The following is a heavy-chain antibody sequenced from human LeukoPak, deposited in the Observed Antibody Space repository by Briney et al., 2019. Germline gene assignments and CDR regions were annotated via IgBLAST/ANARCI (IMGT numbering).Heavy chain of an antibody. Sequence: PSETLSLTCGVSGGSVINTNWWTWVRQPPGKGLEWIGEVHLDGRTNYNPSLESRLTMSVDVSENQVSLKLTSVTAADTAVYYAREGGFYRPLDYSGQGTLVTVSS. D-gene: IGHD3-3*01. CDR1: GGSVINTNW. CDR2: VHLDGRT. CDR3: AREGGFYRPLDY. J-gene: IGHJ4*02. V-gene: IGHV4-4*02.